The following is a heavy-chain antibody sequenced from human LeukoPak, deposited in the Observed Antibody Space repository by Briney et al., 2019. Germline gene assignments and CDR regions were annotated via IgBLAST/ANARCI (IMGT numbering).Heavy chain of an antibody. D-gene: IGHD3-10*01. J-gene: IGHJ4*02. V-gene: IGHV1-2*02. CDR2: INPNSGGT. CDR1: VYTFTGYY. CDR3: ARVESGD. Sequence: GASVKVSCKASVYTFTGYYMHWVRQAPGQGLEWMGWINPNSGGTSYAQKFQGRVTMTRDTSISTAYMELSSLRSDDTAVYYCARVESGDWGQGTLVTVSS.